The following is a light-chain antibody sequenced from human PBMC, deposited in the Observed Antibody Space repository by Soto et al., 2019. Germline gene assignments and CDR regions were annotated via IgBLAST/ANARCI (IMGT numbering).Light chain of an antibody. Sequence: DIQMTQSPSAMSASVGDRVTITCRASQDISNYLAWFQQKPGKGPKRLIYAASSLQSGVPSRFSGSGSGTEFTLTISSLQPEDFATYHCLQHNGYPRTFGQGAKVEIK. CDR2: AAS. CDR3: LQHNGYPRT. V-gene: IGKV1-17*03. CDR1: QDISNY. J-gene: IGKJ1*01.